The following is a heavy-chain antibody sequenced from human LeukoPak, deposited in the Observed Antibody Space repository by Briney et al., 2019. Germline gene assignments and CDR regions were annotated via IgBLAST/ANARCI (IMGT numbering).Heavy chain of an antibody. J-gene: IGHJ4*02. CDR1: GFTFSSYR. CDR2: ISSSSSYI. V-gene: IGHV3-21*01. Sequence: GGSLRLSCAASGFTFSSYRMNWVRQAPGKGLEWVSSISSSSSYIYYADSVKGRFTISRDNAKNSLYLQMNSLRAEDTAVYYCARPLYYYDSSGYNIGYWGQGTLVTVSS. CDR3: ARPLYYYDSSGYNIGY. D-gene: IGHD3-22*01.